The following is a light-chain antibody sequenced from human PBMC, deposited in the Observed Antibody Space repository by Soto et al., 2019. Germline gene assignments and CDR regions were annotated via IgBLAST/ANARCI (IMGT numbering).Light chain of an antibody. CDR1: RSVSSY. CDR2: DAS. V-gene: IGKV3-11*01. J-gene: IGKJ1*01. Sequence: EIVLTESPATLSLAPGERATLSCRASRSVSSYLAGYQQKPGQAPRLLIYDASNRATGIPARFSGSGSGTDFTLTISSLEPEDFAVYYCQQRSNWPPWTFGQGTKVDI. CDR3: QQRSNWPPWT.